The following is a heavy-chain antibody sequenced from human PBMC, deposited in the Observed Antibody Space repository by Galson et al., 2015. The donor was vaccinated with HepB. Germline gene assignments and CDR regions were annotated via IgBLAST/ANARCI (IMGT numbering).Heavy chain of an antibody. V-gene: IGHV5-51*01. CDR3: ARHVRVGYYGSGSEGWFDP. D-gene: IGHD3-10*01. CDR2: IYPGDSDT. J-gene: IGHJ5*02. Sequence: QSGAEVKKPGESLKISCKGSGYSFTSYWIGWVRQMPGKGLEWMGIIYPGDSDTRYSPSFQGRVTISADKSISTAYLQWSSLKASDTAMYYCARHVRVGYYGSGSEGWFDPWGQGTLVTVSS. CDR1: GYSFTSYW.